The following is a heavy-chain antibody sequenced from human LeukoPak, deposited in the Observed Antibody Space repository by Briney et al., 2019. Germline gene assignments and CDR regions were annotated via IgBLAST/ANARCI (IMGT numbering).Heavy chain of an antibody. D-gene: IGHD3-22*01. CDR3: ARANDDSSGYYAFDI. CDR2: IYSGGST. CDR1: GFTVSSNY. V-gene: IGHV3-66*01. J-gene: IGHJ3*02. Sequence: PGGSLRLSCAASGFTVSSNYMSWVRQAPGKGLEWVSVIYSGGSTYYADSVKGRFTISRDNSKNTLYLQMNSLRAEDTAVYYCARANDDSSGYYAFDIWGQGTMVTVSS.